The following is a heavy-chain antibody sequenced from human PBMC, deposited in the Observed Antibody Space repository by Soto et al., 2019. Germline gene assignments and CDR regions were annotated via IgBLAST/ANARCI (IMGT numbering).Heavy chain of an antibody. J-gene: IGHJ4*02. D-gene: IGHD1-26*01. CDR1: GYTLTELS. V-gene: IGHV1-24*01. CDR3: ATMTPGSGSYYNYFDY. CDR2: FDPEDGET. Sequence: ASVKVSCKVSGYTLTELSMHWVRQAPGKGLEWMGGFDPEDGETIYAQKFQGRVTMTEDTSTDTAYMELSSLRSEDTAVYYCATMTPGSGSYYNYFDYWGQGTLVTVSS.